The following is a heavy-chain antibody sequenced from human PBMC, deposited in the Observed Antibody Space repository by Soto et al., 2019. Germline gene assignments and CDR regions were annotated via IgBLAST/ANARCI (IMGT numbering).Heavy chain of an antibody. CDR1: GGSISVYY. Sequence: SETLSLTCTISGGSISVYYWSWVRQPPGHELEWIGYIYASGSPYYNPSLRSRVIISADTSKNQISLKLTSPTAADTAVYYCARGVGSSPPRYWGRGTLVTVSS. CDR2: IYASGSP. J-gene: IGHJ4*02. D-gene: IGHD1-26*01. CDR3: ARGVGSSPPRY. V-gene: IGHV4-59*01.